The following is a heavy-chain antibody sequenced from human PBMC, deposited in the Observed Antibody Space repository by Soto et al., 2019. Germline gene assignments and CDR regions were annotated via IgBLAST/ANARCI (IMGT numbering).Heavy chain of an antibody. CDR1: GGSISSGGYY. J-gene: IGHJ6*02. V-gene: IGHV4-31*03. CDR3: AREGEYCSGGSCYSSGMDV. Sequence: SETLSLTCTVSGGSISSGGYYWSSIRQHPGKGLERIGYIYYSGSTYYNPSLKSRVAISVDTPKNQFSLKLSAVTAADTAVYYCAREGEYCSGGSCYSSGMDVWGHGTTVTVSS. CDR2: IYYSGST. D-gene: IGHD2-15*01.